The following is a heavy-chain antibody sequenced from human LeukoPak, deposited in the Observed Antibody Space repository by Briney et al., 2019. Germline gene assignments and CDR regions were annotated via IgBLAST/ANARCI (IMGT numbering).Heavy chain of an antibody. CDR3: AKVSGMVRGVITSHYFDY. Sequence: GGSLRLSCAASGFTFSSYSMNWVRQAPGKGLEWVSSISSSSSYIYYADSVKGRFTISRDNSKNTLYLQMNSLRAEDTAVYYCAKVSGMVRGVITSHYFDYWGQGTLVTVSS. J-gene: IGHJ4*02. CDR2: ISSSSSYI. D-gene: IGHD3-10*01. V-gene: IGHV3-21*04. CDR1: GFTFSSYS.